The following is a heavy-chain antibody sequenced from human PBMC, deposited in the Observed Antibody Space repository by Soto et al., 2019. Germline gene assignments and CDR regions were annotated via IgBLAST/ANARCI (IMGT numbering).Heavy chain of an antibody. CDR2: ISGSGGST. J-gene: IGHJ4*02. V-gene: IGHV3-23*01. Sequence: EVQLLESGGGLVQPGGSLRLSCAASGFTFSSYAMSWVRQAPGKGLEWVSAISGSGGSTYYADSVKGRFTISRDNSKNTLYLKMTRLMAEDTAVYYCAKVGEGHDLAGFDYWGQGPLVTVSS. CDR3: AKVGEGHDLAGFDY. CDR1: GFTFSSYA. D-gene: IGHD6-19*01.